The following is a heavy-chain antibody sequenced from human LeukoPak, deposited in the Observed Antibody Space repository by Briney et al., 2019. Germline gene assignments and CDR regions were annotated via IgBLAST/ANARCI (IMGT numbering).Heavy chain of an antibody. CDR3: ARQLYYYGMDV. V-gene: IGHV4-59*08. CDR2: IYYSGST. J-gene: IGHJ6*02. Sequence: PSETLSLTCTVSGGSISSYYWSWIRQPPGKGLEWIGYIYYSGSTNYNPSLKSRVPISIDTSKNQFSLKLSSVTAADTAVYYCARQLYYYGMDVWGQGTTVTVSS. CDR1: GGSISSYY.